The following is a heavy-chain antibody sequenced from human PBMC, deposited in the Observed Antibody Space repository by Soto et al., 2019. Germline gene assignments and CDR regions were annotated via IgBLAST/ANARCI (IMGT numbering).Heavy chain of an antibody. Sequence: GGSLRLSCAASGFTFSSYSMNWVRQAPGKGLEWVSYISSSSSTIYYADSVKGRFTISRDNAKNSLYLQMNSLRDEDTAVYYCARISPVLPFTTYYYDSSGYNGPFDYWGQGTLVTVSS. CDR2: ISSSSSTI. D-gene: IGHD3-22*01. CDR3: ARISPVLPFTTYYYDSSGYNGPFDY. V-gene: IGHV3-48*02. CDR1: GFTFSSYS. J-gene: IGHJ4*02.